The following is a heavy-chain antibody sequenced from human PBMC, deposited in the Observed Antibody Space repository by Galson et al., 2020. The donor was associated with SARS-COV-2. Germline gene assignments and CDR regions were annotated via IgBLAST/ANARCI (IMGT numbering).Heavy chain of an antibody. CDR1: GFAFSTYA. V-gene: IGHV3-30*01. CDR2: ISYDGNNK. D-gene: IGHD1-26*01. Sequence: LSLTCAASGFAFSTYAMHWVRQAPGEGLEWLAVISYDGNNKYYADSVKGRFTISRDNSKNTLYLQMNSLKTEDTAVYYCARGFSGSYYWFDPWGQGTLVTVSS. CDR3: ARGFSGSYYWFDP. J-gene: IGHJ5*02.